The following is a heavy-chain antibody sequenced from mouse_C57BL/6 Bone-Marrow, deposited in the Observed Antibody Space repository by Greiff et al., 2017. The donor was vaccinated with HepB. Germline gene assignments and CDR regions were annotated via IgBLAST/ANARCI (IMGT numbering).Heavy chain of an antibody. CDR3: ARYRVVATGFDY. CDR2: INPNNGGT. Sequence: VQLQQSGPELVKPGASVKIPCKASGYTFTDYNMDWVKQSHGKSLEWIGDINPNNGGTIYNQKFKGKATLTVDKSSSTAYMELRSLTSEDTAVYYCARYRVVATGFDYWGQGTTLTVSS. V-gene: IGHV1-18*01. D-gene: IGHD1-1*01. CDR1: GYTFTDYN. J-gene: IGHJ2*01.